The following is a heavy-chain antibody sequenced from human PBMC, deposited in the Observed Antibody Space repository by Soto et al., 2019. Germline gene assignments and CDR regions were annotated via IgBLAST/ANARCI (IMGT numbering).Heavy chain of an antibody. Sequence: GGSLRLSCAASGFTFSSYWMSWVRQAPGKGLEWVANIKQDGSEKYYVDSVKGRFTISRDNAKNSLYLQMNSLRAEDTAVYYCARDGTIFGVAFFDYWGQGTLVTVSS. V-gene: IGHV3-7*01. CDR1: GFTFSSYW. CDR2: IKQDGSEK. CDR3: ARDGTIFGVAFFDY. D-gene: IGHD3-3*01. J-gene: IGHJ4*02.